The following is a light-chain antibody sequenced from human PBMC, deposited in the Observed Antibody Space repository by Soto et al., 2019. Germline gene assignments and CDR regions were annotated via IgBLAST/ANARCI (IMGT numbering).Light chain of an antibody. Sequence: DIVMTQSPDSLAVSLGERATINCKSSQSVLYSSNNKNYLAWYQQKPGQPPKLLIYWASTRESGVPDRFSGSGSGTDFTLTISSLQAEDVAVYYCQQYYSTPPETFCQGTKLEIK. CDR1: QSVLYSSNNKNY. J-gene: IGKJ2*01. CDR2: WAS. CDR3: QQYYSTPPET. V-gene: IGKV4-1*01.